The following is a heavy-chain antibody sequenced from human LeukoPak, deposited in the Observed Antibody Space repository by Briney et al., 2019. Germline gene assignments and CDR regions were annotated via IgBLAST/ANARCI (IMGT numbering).Heavy chain of an antibody. D-gene: IGHD3-10*01. CDR2: ISGRGDKT. Sequence: GGSLDLPCQPSGSFFRICALSGFGRPPERGRGGVSGISGRGDKTYYADSVKGRFTISRDNSKNTLRLQMDSLRDEDTAIYYCAKRVQPNAGPFHFWGQGTLASVSS. J-gene: IGHJ4*02. CDR1: GSFFRICA. CDR3: AKRVQPNAGPFHF. V-gene: IGHV3-23*01.